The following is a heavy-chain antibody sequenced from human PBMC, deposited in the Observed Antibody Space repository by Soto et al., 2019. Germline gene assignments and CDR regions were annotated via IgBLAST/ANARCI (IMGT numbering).Heavy chain of an antibody. CDR3: ARSIMYSSSWYWFDP. J-gene: IGHJ5*02. V-gene: IGHV1-18*01. CDR2: ISAYNGNT. Sequence: ASVKVSCKASGYTFTSYGISWGRQAPGQGLEWMGWISAYNGNTNYAQKLQGRVTMTTDTSTSTAYMELRSLRSDDTAVYYCARSIMYSSSWYWFDPWGQGTLVTVSS. D-gene: IGHD6-13*01. CDR1: GYTFTSYG.